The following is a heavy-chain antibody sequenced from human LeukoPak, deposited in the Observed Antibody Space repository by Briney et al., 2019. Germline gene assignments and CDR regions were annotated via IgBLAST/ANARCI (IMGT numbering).Heavy chain of an antibody. J-gene: IGHJ5*02. Sequence: SETLSLTCTVSGGSISSHYWSWIRQPPGKGLEWIGYIYSSGSTKYNPSLKSRVTISGDTSKNQLSLKLSSLTAADTAVYYCARGFLEWLPISWLVPWGQGTLVTVSS. V-gene: IGHV4-59*11. D-gene: IGHD3-3*01. CDR1: GGSISSHY. CDR2: IYSSGST. CDR3: ARGFLEWLPISWLVP.